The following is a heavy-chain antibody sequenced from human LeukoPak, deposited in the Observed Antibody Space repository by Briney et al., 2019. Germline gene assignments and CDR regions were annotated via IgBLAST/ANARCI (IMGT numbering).Heavy chain of an antibody. V-gene: IGHV1-18*01. D-gene: IGHD1-1*01. CDR1: GYTFTSYG. CDR2: ISAYNGNT. J-gene: IGHJ5*02. Sequence: ASVKVSCKASGYTFTSYGISWVRQAPGQGLEWMGWISAYNGNTHYAQKLQGRVTMTTDTTTSTAYMELRSLRSDDAAVYYCARDGTGTTPGNWFDPWGQGTLGTVSS. CDR3: ARDGTGTTPGNWFDP.